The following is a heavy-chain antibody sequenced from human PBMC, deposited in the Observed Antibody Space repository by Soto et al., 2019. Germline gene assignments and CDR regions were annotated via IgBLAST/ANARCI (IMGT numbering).Heavy chain of an antibody. Sequence: EVQLLESGGGLVQPGGSLRLSCAASGFTFSSYAMSWVRQTPGKGLEWLSAISGSGDITYYADSVKGRFTISRDNSKNTLYLQMNSLRAEDTAVYYCTKRPGPCSTCCYVQFDYWGQGALVTVSS. CDR3: TKRPGPCSTCCYVQFDY. CDR1: GFTFSSYA. V-gene: IGHV3-23*01. CDR2: ISGSGDIT. D-gene: IGHD2-2*01. J-gene: IGHJ4*02.